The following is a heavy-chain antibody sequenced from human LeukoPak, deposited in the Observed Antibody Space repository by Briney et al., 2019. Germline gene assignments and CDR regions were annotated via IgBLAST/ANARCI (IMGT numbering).Heavy chain of an antibody. Sequence: ASVKVSCKASGYTFTAYYMHWVRQAPGQGLEWMGRINPHSGGANYAQKFQGRVTMTRDTSISTAYLELSRLRSDDTTVCFCARVRDSTGYYHRDAFNIWGQGTLVTVSS. V-gene: IGHV1-2*06. CDR1: GYTFTAYY. CDR3: ARVRDSTGYYHRDAFNI. D-gene: IGHD3-22*01. J-gene: IGHJ3*02. CDR2: INPHSGGA.